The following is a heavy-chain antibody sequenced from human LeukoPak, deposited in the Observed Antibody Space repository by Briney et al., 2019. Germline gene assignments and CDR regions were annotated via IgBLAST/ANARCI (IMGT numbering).Heavy chain of an antibody. D-gene: IGHD5-24*01. Sequence: GGSLRLSCAASGFTVSSNYMSWVRQAPGKGLEWVSVIYSGGSTYYADSVKGRFTISRDNAKNSLYLQMNSLRAEDTAVYYCARDFMATSPYYYGMDVWGQGTTVTVSS. V-gene: IGHV3-66*01. CDR2: IYSGGST. CDR3: ARDFMATSPYYYGMDV. CDR1: GFTVSSNY. J-gene: IGHJ6*02.